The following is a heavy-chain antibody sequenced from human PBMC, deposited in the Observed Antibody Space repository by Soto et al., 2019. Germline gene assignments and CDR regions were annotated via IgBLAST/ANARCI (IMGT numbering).Heavy chain of an antibody. CDR2: IYSGGST. CDR1: GFTVSRNY. Sequence: EVQRVESGGGLVQPGGSLRLSCAASGFTVSRNYMSWVRQAPGKGLEWVSVIYSGGSTYYADSVKGRFTISRDNSKNTLYLQMNSLRAEDTAVYYCARDQITMVRGVITPFDYWGQGTLVTVSS. CDR3: ARDQITMVRGVITPFDY. J-gene: IGHJ4*02. V-gene: IGHV3-66*01. D-gene: IGHD3-10*01.